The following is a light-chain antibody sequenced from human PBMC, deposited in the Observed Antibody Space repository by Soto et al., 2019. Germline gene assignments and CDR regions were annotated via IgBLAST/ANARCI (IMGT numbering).Light chain of an antibody. CDR2: GAS. CDR3: QQYGSSQT. V-gene: IGKV3-20*01. J-gene: IGKJ1*01. CDR1: QSVSSSY. Sequence: EIVLTQSPGTLSLSPAERATLSCRASQSVSSSYLAWYQQKPGQAPRLLIYGASSRATDIPDRFSGSGSGTDFTLTISRLEPEDFAVYYCQQYGSSQTFGQGTKVEIK.